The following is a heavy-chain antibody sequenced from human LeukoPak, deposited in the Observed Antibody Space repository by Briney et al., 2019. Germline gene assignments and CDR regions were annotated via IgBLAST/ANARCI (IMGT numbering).Heavy chain of an antibody. CDR2: INTDGSST. D-gene: IGHD3-22*01. CDR3: ARASSSGHFDY. J-gene: IGHJ4*02. CDR1: GFTFSTYW. Sequence: GGSLRLSCAASGFTFSTYWMHWVRQAPGKGLVWASRINTDGSSTSYADSVKGRFTISRDNAKNTLYLQMNSLRTEDTAVYYCARASSSGHFDYWGQGALVTVSS. V-gene: IGHV3-74*01.